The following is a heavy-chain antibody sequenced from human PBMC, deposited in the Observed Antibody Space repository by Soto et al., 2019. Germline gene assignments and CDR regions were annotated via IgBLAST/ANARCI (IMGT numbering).Heavy chain of an antibody. D-gene: IGHD6-6*01. CDR2: IYSGGST. CDR1: GFTVSSNY. J-gene: IGHJ3*02. CDR3: ARYSSSSGAFDI. Sequence: GXSLRLSCAASGFTVSSNYMSWVHQAPGKGLEWVSVIYSGGSTYYADSVKGRFTISRDNSKNTLYLQMNRMRAEDTAVYYCARYSSSSGAFDIWGQGTMVTVSS. V-gene: IGHV3-66*01.